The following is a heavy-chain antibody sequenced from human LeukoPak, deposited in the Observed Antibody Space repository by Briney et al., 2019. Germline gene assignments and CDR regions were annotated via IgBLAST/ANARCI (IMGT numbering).Heavy chain of an antibody. CDR1: GGSFSGYY. Sequence: SETLSLTCAVYGGSFSGYYWSWIRQPPGKGLEWIGEINHSGSTNYNPSLKSRVTISVDTSKNLFSLKLSSVTAADTAVYYCARGHDYGGNDAFDIWGQGTMVTVSS. CDR2: INHSGST. D-gene: IGHD4-23*01. V-gene: IGHV4-34*01. J-gene: IGHJ3*02. CDR3: ARGHDYGGNDAFDI.